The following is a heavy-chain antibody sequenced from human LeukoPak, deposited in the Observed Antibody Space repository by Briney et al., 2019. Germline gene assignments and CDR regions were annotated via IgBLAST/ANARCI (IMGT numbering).Heavy chain of an antibody. D-gene: IGHD3-10*01. J-gene: IGHJ4*02. CDR2: INHSGST. Sequence: SETLSLTCAVYGGSFSGYYWSWIRQPPGKGLEWIGEINHSGSTNYNPSLKSRVTISVDTSKNQFSLKLSSVTAADTAVYYCARVVRGALIRGYFDYWGQGTLVTVSS. V-gene: IGHV4-34*01. CDR1: GGSFSGYY. CDR3: ARVVRGALIRGYFDY.